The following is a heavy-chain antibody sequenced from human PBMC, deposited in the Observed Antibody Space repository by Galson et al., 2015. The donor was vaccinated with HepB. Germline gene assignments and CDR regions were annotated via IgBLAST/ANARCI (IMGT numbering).Heavy chain of an antibody. D-gene: IGHD6-6*01. V-gene: IGHV6-1*01. CDR3: ASSPGQQFDGFDY. CDR1: GDSVSSHSAA. CDR2: TYYRSKWYS. Sequence: CAISGDSVSSHSAAWNWIRQSPSRGLEWLGRTYYRSKWYSDYAVSVKSRITINPDTSKNQFSLQLNSVTPEDTAVYYCASSPGQQFDGFDYWGQGTLVTVSS. J-gene: IGHJ4*02.